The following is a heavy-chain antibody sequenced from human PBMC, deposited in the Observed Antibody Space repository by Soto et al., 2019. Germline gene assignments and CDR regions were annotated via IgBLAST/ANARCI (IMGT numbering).Heavy chain of an antibody. CDR1: GYTFTSYA. Sequence: QVQLVQSGAEVKKPGASVKVSCKASGYTFTSYAMHWVRQAPGQRLEWMGWINAGNGNTKYSQKFQGRVTITRDTSGRPAYMELSSLRSEDTAVYYCARVKGVPRTNWGGLFGPWGPGTLVTVSS. V-gene: IGHV1-3*01. CDR2: INAGNGNT. J-gene: IGHJ5*02. D-gene: IGHD7-27*01. CDR3: ARVKGVPRTNWGGLFGP.